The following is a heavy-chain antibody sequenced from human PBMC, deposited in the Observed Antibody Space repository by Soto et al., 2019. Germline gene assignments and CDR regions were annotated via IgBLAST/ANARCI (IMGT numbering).Heavy chain of an antibody. J-gene: IGHJ5*02. CDR2: IYVTGAV. CDR1: GAALNSENYY. CDR3: ARLRIATNNYKWFDP. D-gene: IGHD2-21*01. Sequence: SETLSLTCSVSGAALNSENYYWSWIRQVPGKGLEWIGHIYVTGAVDYNPSLRDRITISQDTSERQFSLNLRLVTAADTAVYYCARLRIATNNYKWFDPWGQGTLVTVSS. V-gene: IGHV4-31*02.